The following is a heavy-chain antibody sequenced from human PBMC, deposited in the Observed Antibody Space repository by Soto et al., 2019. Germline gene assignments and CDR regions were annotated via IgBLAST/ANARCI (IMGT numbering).Heavy chain of an antibody. V-gene: IGHV3-30*04. J-gene: IGHJ6*02. CDR2: ISEDAETD. D-gene: IGHD3-10*01. Sequence: PGGSLRLSCAASGFTFSSYAMHWVRQGPGKGLEWLAVISEDAETDFHADSVKGRFTVSRDNFKETLYLQMNSLTTDDSGVYFCAKAPFRRPYYFYGMDVWGQGTTVTVSS. CDR1: GFTFSSYA. CDR3: AKAPFRRPYYFYGMDV.